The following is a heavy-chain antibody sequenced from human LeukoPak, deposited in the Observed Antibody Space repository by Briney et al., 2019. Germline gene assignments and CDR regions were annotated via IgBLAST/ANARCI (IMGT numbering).Heavy chain of an antibody. CDR1: GGSISSYY. D-gene: IGHD6-19*01. CDR3: ARMLRQWLIGGFGY. CDR2: VYYSGST. V-gene: IGHV4-59*01. J-gene: IGHJ4*02. Sequence: SETLSLTCTVSGGSISSYYWSWIRQPPGKGLEWIGYVYYSGSTNYNPSLKSRVTISVDTSNNQFSLKLSSVTAADTAVYYCARMLRQWLIGGFGYWGQGTLVTVSS.